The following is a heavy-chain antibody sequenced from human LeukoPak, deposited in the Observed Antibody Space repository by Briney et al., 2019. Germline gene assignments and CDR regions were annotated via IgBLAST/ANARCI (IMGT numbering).Heavy chain of an antibody. Sequence: SETLSLTCASYGASFSGYYWRWIRQPPGKGLEWIGEINHSGITTYNPSLKSRVTISVDTSKKQSSLKLNSVTAADTAVYYCARPRSSSWTPYDYWGQGTLVTVSS. CDR3: ARPRSSSWTPYDY. J-gene: IGHJ4*02. V-gene: IGHV4-34*01. CDR2: INHSGIT. CDR1: GASFSGYY. D-gene: IGHD6-13*01.